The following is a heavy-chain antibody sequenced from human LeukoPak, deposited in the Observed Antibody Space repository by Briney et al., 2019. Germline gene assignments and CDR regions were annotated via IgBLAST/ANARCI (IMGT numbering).Heavy chain of an antibody. CDR2: INHSGST. CDR1: GGSFSGYN. V-gene: IGHV4-34*01. Sequence: SETLSLTCAVYGGSFSGYNWSWIRQPPGKGLEWIGEINHSGSTSYNPSLKSRVTISVDTSKSQFSLKLSSVTAADTAVYYCARGPRDYYYYYMDVWGKGTTVTVSS. CDR3: ARGPRDYYYYYMDV. J-gene: IGHJ6*03.